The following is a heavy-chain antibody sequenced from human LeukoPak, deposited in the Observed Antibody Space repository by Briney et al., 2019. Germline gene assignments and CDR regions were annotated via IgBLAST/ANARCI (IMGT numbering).Heavy chain of an antibody. V-gene: IGHV4-34*01. CDR2: INHSGST. CDR3: ARGTPKLLWFGESNNWFDP. J-gene: IGHJ5*02. Sequence: PSETLSLTCAVYGESFSGYYWSWIRQPPGKGLEWIGEINHSGSTNYNPSLKSRVTISVDTSKNQFSLKLSSVTAADTAVYYCARGTPKLLWFGESNNWFDPWGQGTLVTVSS. CDR1: GESFSGYY. D-gene: IGHD3-10*01.